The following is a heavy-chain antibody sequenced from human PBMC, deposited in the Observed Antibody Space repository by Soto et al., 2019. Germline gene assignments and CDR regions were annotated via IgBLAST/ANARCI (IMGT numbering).Heavy chain of an antibody. CDR2: IYYSGST. CDR3: ARDGLGYCSGGSCPGHWFDP. D-gene: IGHD2-15*01. CDR1: GGSISSGGYY. J-gene: IGHJ5*02. Sequence: SSETLSLTCTVSGGSISSGGYYWSWIRQHPGKGLEWIGYIYYSGSTYYNPSLKSRVTISVDTSKNQFSLKLSSVTAADTAVYYCARDGLGYCSGGSCPGHWFDPWGQGTLVTVSS. V-gene: IGHV4-31*03.